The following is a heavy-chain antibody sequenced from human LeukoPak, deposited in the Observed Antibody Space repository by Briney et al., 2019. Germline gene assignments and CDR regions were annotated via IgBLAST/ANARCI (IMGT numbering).Heavy chain of an antibody. CDR2: ISSDSRTI. CDR1: GFTFTTYS. Sequence: AGGSLRLSCAVSGFTFTTYSMNWVRQAPGKGLEWVSYISSDSRTIYEADSVKGRFTISRDNAKNSLYLQMNSLRADDTAVYYCARGDVRGGYVHGFDHWGQGTLVTVSS. V-gene: IGHV3-48*01. D-gene: IGHD5-18*01. J-gene: IGHJ4*02. CDR3: ARGDVRGGYVHGFDH.